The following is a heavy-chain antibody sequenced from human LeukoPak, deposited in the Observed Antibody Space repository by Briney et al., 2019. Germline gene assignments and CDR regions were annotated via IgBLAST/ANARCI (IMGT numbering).Heavy chain of an antibody. J-gene: IGHJ4*02. Sequence: PSETLSLTCTVSGGSVSSGSYYWSWIRQPPGKGLEWLGYIYYSGSTNYNPSLKSRVTISVDTSKNQFSLKLSSVTAADTAVYYCAREPGYCSSTSGHARTYYFDYWGQGTLVTVSS. CDR1: GGSVSSGSYY. D-gene: IGHD2-2*01. V-gene: IGHV4-61*01. CDR2: IYYSGST. CDR3: AREPGYCSSTSGHARTYYFDY.